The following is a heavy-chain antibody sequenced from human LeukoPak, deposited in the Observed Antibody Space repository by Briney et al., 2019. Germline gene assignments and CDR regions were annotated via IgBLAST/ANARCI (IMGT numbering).Heavy chain of an antibody. Sequence: PSETLSLTCAVSGGSFSGYYWSWICQPPGQGLEWIWEINHSGSTNYNPAPKSQVSISVDTSKNQFSLKLSSVTAADTAVYYCARARRLLLAVLDYWGQGTLVTVSS. CDR3: ARARRLLLAVLDY. CDR2: INHSGST. CDR1: GGSFSGYY. V-gene: IGHV4-34*01. D-gene: IGHD3-22*01. J-gene: IGHJ4*02.